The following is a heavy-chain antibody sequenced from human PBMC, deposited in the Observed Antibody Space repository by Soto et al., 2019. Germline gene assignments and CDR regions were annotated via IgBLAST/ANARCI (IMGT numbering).Heavy chain of an antibody. CDR3: ARGGITMVRGVIIITGMDV. Sequence: SVKVSCKASGGTFSSYAISWVRQAPGQGLEWMGGIIPIFGTANYAQRFQGRVTITADESTSTAYMELSSLRSEDTAVYYCARGGITMVRGVIIITGMDVWGQGTTVTVSS. CDR1: GGTFSSYA. V-gene: IGHV1-69*13. CDR2: IIPIFGTA. J-gene: IGHJ6*02. D-gene: IGHD3-10*01.